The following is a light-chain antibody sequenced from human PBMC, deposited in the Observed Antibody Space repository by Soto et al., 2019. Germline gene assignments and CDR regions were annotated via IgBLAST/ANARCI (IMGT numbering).Light chain of an antibody. CDR2: WAS. Sequence: DIVMTQSPDSLTESQGEMVTTNCKSSQSGLYIPNKKNYLAWYQQQAGQPPRLLIYWASFRESGVPDRFSGIGSDTDFTLTISSLQAEDGAVYYCQNYFDSPAFGGGTKGEI. V-gene: IGKV4-1*01. J-gene: IGKJ4*01. CDR1: QSGLYIPNKKNY. CDR3: QNYFDSPA.